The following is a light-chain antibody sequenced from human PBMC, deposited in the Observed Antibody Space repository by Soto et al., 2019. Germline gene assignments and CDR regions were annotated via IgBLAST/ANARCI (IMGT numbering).Light chain of an antibody. CDR1: QSVSRSY. V-gene: IGKV3-20*01. CDR2: GAS. J-gene: IGKJ5*01. Sequence: EIVLTQSTGTLSLSTGEGATLSCRASQSVSRSYIAWYQQRPGQTPSLLIYGASTRATGIPDRFSGSGSGTHFTLTISRLEPGDFAVYYCQHFGGTTFTFGQGTRLEIK. CDR3: QHFGGTTFT.